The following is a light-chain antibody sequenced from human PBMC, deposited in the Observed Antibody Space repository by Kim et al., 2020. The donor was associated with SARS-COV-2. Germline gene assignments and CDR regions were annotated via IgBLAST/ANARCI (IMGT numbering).Light chain of an antibody. CDR3: QQYYSYPRT. CDR2: AAS. Sequence: ASKGDRVTITCRASQGIRSYLAWYQQKPGKAPKLLSYAASTLQSGVPSRFSGSGSGADFTLTISCLQSEDFATYYCQQYYSYPRTFGQGTKVDIK. J-gene: IGKJ1*01. V-gene: IGKV1-8*01. CDR1: QGIRSY.